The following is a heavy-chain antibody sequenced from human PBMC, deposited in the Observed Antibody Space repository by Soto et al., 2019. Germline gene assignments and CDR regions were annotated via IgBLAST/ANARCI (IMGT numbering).Heavy chain of an antibody. CDR2: IIPIFGTS. J-gene: IGHJ6*02. CDR1: GGTLSNYA. CDR3: ARGVRTGFYGMDV. D-gene: IGHD3-10*01. V-gene: IGHV1-69*13. Sequence: GVSVKVSCKASGGTLSNYALSWVRQAPGQGLEWVGGIIPIFGTSNYAQNFQGRVTITADESTSTAYMELSSLRSEDTAVYYCARGVRTGFYGMDVWGQGTTVTVSS.